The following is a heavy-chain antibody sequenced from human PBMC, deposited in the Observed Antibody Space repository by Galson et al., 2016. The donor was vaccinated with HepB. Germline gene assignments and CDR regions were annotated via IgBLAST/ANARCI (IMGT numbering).Heavy chain of an antibody. CDR1: GFAFSSFG. J-gene: IGHJ6*02. CDR3: AKSRAVDHLLFGFYYYDMDA. Sequence: SLRLSCAASGFAFSSFGMHWVRHIPGKGLDWVAFISYDGSNNYFADSVKGRFTISRDNSKNTLYLQMNHLRLEDTAVYYCAKSRAVDHLLFGFYYYDMDAWGQGTTVTVSS. V-gene: IGHV3-30*18. CDR2: ISYDGSNN. D-gene: IGHD2-15*01.